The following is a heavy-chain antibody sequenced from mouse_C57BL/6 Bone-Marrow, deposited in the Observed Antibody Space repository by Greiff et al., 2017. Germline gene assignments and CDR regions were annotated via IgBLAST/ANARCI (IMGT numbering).Heavy chain of an antibody. CDR3: ARLPNSYAMDY. D-gene: IGHD4-1*02. J-gene: IGHJ4*01. CDR2: IYPGGGYT. Sequence: QVQLQQSGAELVRPGTSVKMSCKASGYTFTNYWIGWAKQMPGHGLEWIGDIYPGGGYTNYNEKFKGKATLTADKSSSTAYMQFSSLTSEDSAIYYCARLPNSYAMDYWGQGTSVTVSS. V-gene: IGHV1-63*01. CDR1: GYTFTNYW.